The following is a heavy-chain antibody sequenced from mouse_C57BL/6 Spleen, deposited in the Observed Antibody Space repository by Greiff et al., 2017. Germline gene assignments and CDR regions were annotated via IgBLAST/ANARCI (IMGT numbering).Heavy chain of an antibody. D-gene: IGHD2-10*01. Sequence: DVHLVESGGGLVKPGGSLKLSCAASGFTFSDYGMHWVRQAPEKGLEWVAYISSGSSTIYYADTVKGRFTISRDNAKNTLFLQMTSLRSEDTAMYYCARSYYGNWFAYWGQGTLVTVSA. CDR3: ARSYYGNWFAY. CDR2: ISSGSSTI. J-gene: IGHJ3*01. CDR1: GFTFSDYG. V-gene: IGHV5-17*01.